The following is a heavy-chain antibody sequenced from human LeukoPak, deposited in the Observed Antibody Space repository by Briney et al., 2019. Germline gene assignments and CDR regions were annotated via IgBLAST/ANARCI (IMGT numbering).Heavy chain of an antibody. D-gene: IGHD3/OR15-3a*01. J-gene: IGHJ6*03. V-gene: IGHV1-8*01. CDR1: GYTFTSYD. Sequence: SVKVSCKASGYTFTSYDINWVRQATGQGLEWMGWMNPNSGNTGYAQKFQGRVTITRNTSISTAYMELSSLRSEDTAVYYCARGRGLVTPYYYYYYMDVWGKGTTVTVSS. CDR3: ARGRGLVTPYYYYYYMDV. CDR2: MNPNSGNT.